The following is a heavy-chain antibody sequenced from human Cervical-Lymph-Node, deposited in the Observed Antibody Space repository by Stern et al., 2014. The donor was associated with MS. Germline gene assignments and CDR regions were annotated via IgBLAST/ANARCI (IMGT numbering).Heavy chain of an antibody. CDR2: INSDGSTT. J-gene: IGHJ6*02. CDR3: ARDTRSGWYNYYYAMDV. CDR1: GFTFSSYW. D-gene: IGHD6-19*01. Sequence: EVQLVESGGGLVQPGGSLRLSCAASGFTFSSYWIHWVRQAPGKGLVWVSRINSDGSTTTYADSVRGRFTISRDNAKNTLYLQMNSLRAEDTAIYYCARDTRSGWYNYYYAMDVWGQGTTVTVSS. V-gene: IGHV3-74*01.